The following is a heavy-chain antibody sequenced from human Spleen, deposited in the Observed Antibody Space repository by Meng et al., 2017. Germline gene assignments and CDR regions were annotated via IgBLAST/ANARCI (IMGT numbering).Heavy chain of an antibody. CDR1: GYTFTDYY. Sequence: QAQMVQSVAEVKKPWASVKLSCKASGYTFTDYYMQWVRQAPGQGREWMGRMNPNSGDTKYAQKFQGRVTMTGYTSISTAYMELSRLTSDDTAVYYCAREGGSSSHFDYCGQGTLVTVSS. V-gene: IGHV1-2*06. CDR2: MNPNSGDT. J-gene: IGHJ4*02. D-gene: IGHD6-6*01. CDR3: AREGGSSSHFDY.